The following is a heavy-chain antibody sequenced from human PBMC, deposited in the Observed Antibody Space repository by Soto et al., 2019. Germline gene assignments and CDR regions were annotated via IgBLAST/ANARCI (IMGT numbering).Heavy chain of an antibody. CDR2: IIPIFGIA. D-gene: IGHD3-22*01. CDR3: ASHYDSSGYYYRGLDY. J-gene: IGHJ4*02. V-gene: IGHV1-69*12. Sequence: QVQLVQSGAEVKKPGSSVKVSCEASGGTYISYAISWVRQAPGQGLEWMGGIIPIFGIADYAQKFQGRVTITADESTSTGNMELSSLRSEDTAVYYCASHYDSSGYYYRGLDYWGQGTLVTVSS. CDR1: GGTYISYA.